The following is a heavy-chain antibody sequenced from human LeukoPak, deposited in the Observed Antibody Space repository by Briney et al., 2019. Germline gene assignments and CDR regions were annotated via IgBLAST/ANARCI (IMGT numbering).Heavy chain of an antibody. CDR2: IYYSGST. D-gene: IGHD6-13*01. J-gene: IGHJ5*02. Sequence: SETLSLTCTVSGGSISSYYWSWIRQPPGKGLEWIGYIYYSGSTNYNPSLKSRVTISVDTSKNQFSLKLSSVTAADTAVYYCARRVLGSSWYQKFSWFDPWGQGTLVTISS. CDR3: ARRVLGSSWYQKFSWFDP. CDR1: GGSISSYY. V-gene: IGHV4-59*08.